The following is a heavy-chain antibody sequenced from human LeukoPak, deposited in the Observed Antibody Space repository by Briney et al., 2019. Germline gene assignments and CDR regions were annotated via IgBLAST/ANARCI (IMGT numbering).Heavy chain of an antibody. Sequence: SETLSLTCTVSGGSISSYYWSWIRQPAGKGLEWIGRIYTSGTTYYNPSLKTRVTISVDTSKNQFSLKLSSVTAADTAVYYCAADYSGNYHVEFDYWGQGTLVTVSS. CDR2: IYTSGTT. V-gene: IGHV4-4*07. J-gene: IGHJ4*02. CDR1: GGSISSYY. D-gene: IGHD1-26*01. CDR3: AADYSGNYHVEFDY.